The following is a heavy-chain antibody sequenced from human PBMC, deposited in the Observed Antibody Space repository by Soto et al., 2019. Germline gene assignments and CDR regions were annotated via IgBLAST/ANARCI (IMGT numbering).Heavy chain of an antibody. CDR3: ARDFVRYYGSGSYVGYYYYYGMDV. Sequence: SVKVSCKASGGTFSSYAISWVRQAPGQGLEWMGGIIPIFGTANYAQKFQGRVTITADESTSTAYMELSSLRSEDTAVYYCARDFVRYYGSGSYVGYYYYYGMDVWGQGTTVTVS. CDR1: GGTFSSYA. CDR2: IIPIFGTA. V-gene: IGHV1-69*13. D-gene: IGHD3-10*01. J-gene: IGHJ6*02.